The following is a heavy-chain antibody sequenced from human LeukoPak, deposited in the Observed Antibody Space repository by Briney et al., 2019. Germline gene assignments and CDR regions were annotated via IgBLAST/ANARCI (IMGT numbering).Heavy chain of an antibody. J-gene: IGHJ6*02. V-gene: IGHV1-18*01. CDR1: GYTFTSYG. Sequence: ASVKVSCKASGYTFTSYGISWVRQAPGQGLEWMGWISAYNGNTNYSQKFQARVTITRDTSASTAYMELSSLTSEDTAVYYCVAAGPDYYFSYGMDVWGQGTTVSVSS. D-gene: IGHD6-13*01. CDR3: VAAGPDYYFSYGMDV. CDR2: ISAYNGNT.